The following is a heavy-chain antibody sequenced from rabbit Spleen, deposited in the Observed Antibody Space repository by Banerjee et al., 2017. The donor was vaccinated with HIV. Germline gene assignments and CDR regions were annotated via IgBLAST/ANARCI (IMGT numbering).Heavy chain of an antibody. Sequence: EQLEESGGGLVKPEGSLTLTCKASRVSLNDKDVMCWVRQAPGKGLEWIACINAVTGKAVYANWAKGRSTFSKSSPTTVTLQMTSLTAADTATYFCAVAGNNLYLWGQGTLVTVS. D-gene: IGHD4-1*01. V-gene: IGHV1S45*01. CDR3: AVAGNNLYL. J-gene: IGHJ3*01. CDR2: INAVTGKA. CDR1: RVSLNDKDV.